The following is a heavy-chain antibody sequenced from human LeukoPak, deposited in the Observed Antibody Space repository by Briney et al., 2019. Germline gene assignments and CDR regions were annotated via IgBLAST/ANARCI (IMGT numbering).Heavy chain of an antibody. V-gene: IGHV3-74*01. CDR1: GFTFSSYW. J-gene: IGHJ4*02. CDR3: ARVGAYGSGFDF. CDR2: FLSDGSRT. Sequence: GGSLRLSCAASGFTFSSYWMHWVRQGPGKGLVWVSRFLSDGSRTTYADSVKGRFTISGDNAKNTLYLQMNSLRAEDTAVYYCARVGAYGSGFDFWGQGTLVTVSS. D-gene: IGHD3-10*01.